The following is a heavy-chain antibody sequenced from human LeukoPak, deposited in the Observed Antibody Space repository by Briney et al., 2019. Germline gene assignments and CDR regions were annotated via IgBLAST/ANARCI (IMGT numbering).Heavy chain of an antibody. Sequence: PGGSLRLSCTASGFTFGDYAMTWVRQTPGKGLEWVGFIASETYGWTAEYAASVKGRFIISRDDSKSIAYLQMNSLKTEDTAVYYCTRDQTPYYWGQGTLVTVSS. J-gene: IGHJ4*02. CDR3: TRDQTPYY. CDR2: IASETYGWTA. V-gene: IGHV3-49*04. CDR1: GFTFGDYA.